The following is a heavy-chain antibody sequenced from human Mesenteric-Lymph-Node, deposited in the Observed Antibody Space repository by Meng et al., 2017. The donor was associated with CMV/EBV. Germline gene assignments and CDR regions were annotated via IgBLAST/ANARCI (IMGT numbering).Heavy chain of an antibody. J-gene: IGHJ4*02. CDR2: IYSGGDT. D-gene: IGHD6-13*01. V-gene: IGHV3-53*01. CDR3: ARDVAAAGDY. Sequence: GGSLRLSCVASGFSFNDFAMHWVRQVPGKGLEWVSVIYSGGDTYYADSVKGRFTISRDNSKNTLDLQMNSLRAEDTAVYYCARDVAAAGDYWGQGTLVTVSS. CDR1: GFSFNDFA.